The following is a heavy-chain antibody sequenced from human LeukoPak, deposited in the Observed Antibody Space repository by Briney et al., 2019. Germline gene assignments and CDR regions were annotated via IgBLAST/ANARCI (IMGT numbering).Heavy chain of an antibody. D-gene: IGHD2-2*02. CDR2: INHSGST. CDR1: GGSFSGYY. CDR3: ATLGVVVPAAIGTLGY. V-gene: IGHV4-34*01. Sequence: SETLSLTCAVYGGSFSGYYWSWIRQPPGKGLEWIGEINHSGSTNYNPSLKSRVTISVDTSKNQFSLKLSSVTAADTAVYYCATLGVVVPAAIGTLGYWGQGTLVTVSS. J-gene: IGHJ4*02.